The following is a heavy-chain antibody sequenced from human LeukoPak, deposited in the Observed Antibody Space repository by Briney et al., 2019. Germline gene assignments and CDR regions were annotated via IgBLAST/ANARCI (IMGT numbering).Heavy chain of an antibody. CDR2: INTDGSVT. CDR3: TRPFGGSGDY. Sequence: GGSLRLSCAVSGFTFSDYWMHWVRQASGKGLVWISCINTDGSVTDYADSVKGRFTISRDNAKNTLYLQMNSLITEDTALYYCTRPFGGSGDYWGQGTLVTVSS. J-gene: IGHJ4*02. D-gene: IGHD4-23*01. V-gene: IGHV3-74*01. CDR1: GFTFSDYW.